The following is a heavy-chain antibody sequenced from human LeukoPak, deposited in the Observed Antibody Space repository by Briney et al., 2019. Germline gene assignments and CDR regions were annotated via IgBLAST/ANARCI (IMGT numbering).Heavy chain of an antibody. J-gene: IGHJ4*02. CDR2: INHSGST. V-gene: IGHV4-39*01. CDR1: GGSISSSSYY. Sequence: SETLSLTCTVSGGSISSSSYYWGWIRQPPGKGLEWIGEINHSGSTNYNLSLKSRVTISVDTSKNQFSLNLSSVTAADTAVYYCARHGHDSSGCYSAGYYFDYWGQGTLVTVSS. D-gene: IGHD3-22*01. CDR3: ARHGHDSSGCYSAGYYFDY.